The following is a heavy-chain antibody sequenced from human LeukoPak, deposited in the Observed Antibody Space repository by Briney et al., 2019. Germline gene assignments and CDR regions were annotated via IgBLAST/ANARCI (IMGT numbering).Heavy chain of an antibody. V-gene: IGHV3-9*03. CDR1: GFTFDDYA. CDR2: ISWNSGSI. Sequence: PGRSLRLSCEASGFTFDDYAMHWVRQAPGKGLEWVSGISWNSGSIGYADSVKGRFTISRDNARNSLYLQMNSLRAEDMASYYCAKGLYSSGWHVFDYWGQGTLVTVSS. J-gene: IGHJ4*02. D-gene: IGHD6-19*01. CDR3: AKGLYSSGWHVFDY.